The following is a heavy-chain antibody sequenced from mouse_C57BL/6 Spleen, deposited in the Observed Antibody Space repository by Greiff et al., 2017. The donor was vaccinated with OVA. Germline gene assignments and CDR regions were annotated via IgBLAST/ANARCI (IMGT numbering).Heavy chain of an antibody. D-gene: IGHD1-1*01. J-gene: IGHJ1*03. CDR1: GYTFTSYW. CDR2: INPSSGYT. CDR3: AESFLFITTDWYFDV. V-gene: IGHV1-7*01. Sequence: QVQLQQSGAELAKPGASVKLSCKASGYTFTSYWMHWVKQRPGQGLEWIGYINPSSGYTKYNQKFKDKATLTAEKSSSTAYMQLSSLTYEDSAVYYCAESFLFITTDWYFDVWGTGTTVTVSS.